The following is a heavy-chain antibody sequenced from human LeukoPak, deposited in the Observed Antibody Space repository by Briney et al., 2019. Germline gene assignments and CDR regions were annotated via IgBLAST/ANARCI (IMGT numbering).Heavy chain of an antibody. D-gene: IGHD1-26*01. CDR1: GFTFSSYA. V-gene: IGHV3-23*01. Sequence: PGGSLRLSCAASGFTFSSYAMSWVRQAPGKGLEGVSAISISGGSTYYAGSVKGRFTISRDKSKNTLYLQMNILRAEDTAIYYCAKGIQWELPLEYWGQGTLVTVSS. CDR3: AKGIQWELPLEY. J-gene: IGHJ4*02. CDR2: ISISGGST.